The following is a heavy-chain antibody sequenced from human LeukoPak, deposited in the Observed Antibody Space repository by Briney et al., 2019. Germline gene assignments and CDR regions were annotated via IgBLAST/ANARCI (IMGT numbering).Heavy chain of an antibody. CDR2: IYYSGST. D-gene: IGHD4-23*01. CDR3: ARALGYGGNFGAFDI. CDR1: GGSISSYY. V-gene: IGHV4-59*01. J-gene: IGHJ3*02. Sequence: SETLSLTCTVSGGSISSYYWSWIRQPPGKGLEWIGYIYYSGSTNYNPSLKSRVTISVDTSKNQFSLKLSSVTAADTAVYYCARALGYGGNFGAFDIWGQGTMVTVSS.